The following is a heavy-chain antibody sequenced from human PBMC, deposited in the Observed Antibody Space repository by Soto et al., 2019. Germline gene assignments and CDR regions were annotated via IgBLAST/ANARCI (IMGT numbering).Heavy chain of an antibody. Sequence: ASVKVSCKASGGTFSSYAISWVRQAPGQGLEWMGIISPDGDRTSYAQKFQGRVTMTRDTSTSTVYMELSSLRSEDTAVYYCATRDPGHYWGQGTLVTVSS. CDR1: GGTFSSYA. CDR3: ATRDPGHY. CDR2: ISPDGDRT. V-gene: IGHV1-46*01. J-gene: IGHJ4*02.